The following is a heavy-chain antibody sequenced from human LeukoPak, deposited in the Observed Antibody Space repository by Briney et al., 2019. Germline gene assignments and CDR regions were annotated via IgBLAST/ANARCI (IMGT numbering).Heavy chain of an antibody. D-gene: IGHD1-26*01. CDR1: GFTFGDYD. CDR3: ARDNTGSYEY. J-gene: IGHJ4*02. CDR2: IRADGATT. Sequence: PGGSLRLSRAASGFTFGDYDMHWVRQAPGKGLEWVSLIRADGATTRYTDSVKGRFTISRDNSKDSLYLQMNSLRTEDTALYYCARDNTGSYEYWGQGTLVTVSP. V-gene: IGHV3-43*02.